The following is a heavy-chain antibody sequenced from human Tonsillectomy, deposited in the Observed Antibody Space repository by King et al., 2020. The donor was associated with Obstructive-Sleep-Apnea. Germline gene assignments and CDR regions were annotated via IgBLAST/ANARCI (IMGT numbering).Heavy chain of an antibody. CDR3: ARAPQDTAMVSDAFDI. Sequence: VQLVQSGAEVKKPGASVKVSCKASGYTFTSYGITWVRQAPGQGLEWLGWISASNGNTNYAQKLQGRVTMTTDTSTSTAYMELRSLRSDDTAVYYCARAPQDTAMVSDAFDIWGQGTMVTVSS. V-gene: IGHV1-18*04. CDR2: ISASNGNT. D-gene: IGHD5-18*01. CDR1: GYTFTSYG. J-gene: IGHJ3*02.